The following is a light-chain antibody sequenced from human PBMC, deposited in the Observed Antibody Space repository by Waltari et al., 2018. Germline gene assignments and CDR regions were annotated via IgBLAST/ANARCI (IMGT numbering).Light chain of an antibody. J-gene: IGKJ3*01. Sequence: DIQLTQSPSSLSASVGDRVTITCRASQAINNFLAWYQQKPGKRHRFLIYGSSTLQTGVPSRFSGSGSGTDFTLSIDSLQPEDVATYYCQKYNSAPFTFGPGTKVDLK. CDR3: QKYNSAPFT. V-gene: IGKV1-27*01. CDR1: QAINNF. CDR2: GSS.